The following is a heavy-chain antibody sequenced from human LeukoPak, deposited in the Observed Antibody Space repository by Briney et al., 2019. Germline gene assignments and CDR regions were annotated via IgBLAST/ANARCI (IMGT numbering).Heavy chain of an antibody. V-gene: IGHV4-59*01. CDR3: ARDNWGSADY. Sequence: SETLSLTCTVSGGSISSYYWSWIRQPQGKGLEWIGYIYYSGSTNYNPSLKSRVTISVDTSKNQFSLKLSSVTAADTAVYYCARDNWGSADYWGQGTLVTVSS. J-gene: IGHJ4*02. CDR2: IYYSGST. CDR1: GGSISSYY. D-gene: IGHD7-27*01.